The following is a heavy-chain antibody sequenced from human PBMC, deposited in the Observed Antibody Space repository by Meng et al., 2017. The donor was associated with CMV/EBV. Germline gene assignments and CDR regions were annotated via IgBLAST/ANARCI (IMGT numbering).Heavy chain of an antibody. Sequence: ASVKVSCKASGYTFTGYYMHWVRQAPGQGLEWMGWINPNSGGTNHAQKFQGRVTMTRDTSISTAYMELSRLRSDDTAVYYCATETQYYDSSGYPLRWGQGTLVTVSS. J-gene: IGHJ4*02. D-gene: IGHD3-22*01. CDR3: ATETQYYDSSGYPLR. CDR2: INPNSGGT. V-gene: IGHV1-2*02. CDR1: GYTFTGYY.